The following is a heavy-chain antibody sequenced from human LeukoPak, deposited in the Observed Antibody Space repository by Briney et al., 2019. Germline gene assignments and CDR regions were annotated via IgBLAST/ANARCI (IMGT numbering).Heavy chain of an antibody. Sequence: GGSLRLSCAASGFIFSTYAMSWVRQSPGRALEWVSAITGGGGSSYYADSVKGRFTISRDDSKNTLYLQMNSLRAGDTAVYYCAKTGNWGSEWYFDLWGRGTLVTVSS. CDR2: ITGGGGSS. V-gene: IGHV3-23*01. CDR1: GFIFSTYA. J-gene: IGHJ2*01. CDR3: AKTGNWGSEWYFDL. D-gene: IGHD7-27*01.